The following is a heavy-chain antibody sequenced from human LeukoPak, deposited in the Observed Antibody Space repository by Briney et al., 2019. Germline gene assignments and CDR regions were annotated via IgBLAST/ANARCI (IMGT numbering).Heavy chain of an antibody. V-gene: IGHV4-4*09. Sequence: PSETLSLTCTVFGGSISTYYWSWIRQPPGKGLEWIGCIYTSGSTTYSPSLKSRATMLIDTSRNQFSLKLTSVTAADTAVYYCARPQHTGSTNAFEIWGQGTMVAVSS. D-gene: IGHD1-26*01. CDR1: GGSISTYY. CDR3: ARPQHTGSTNAFEI. CDR2: IYTSGST. J-gene: IGHJ3*02.